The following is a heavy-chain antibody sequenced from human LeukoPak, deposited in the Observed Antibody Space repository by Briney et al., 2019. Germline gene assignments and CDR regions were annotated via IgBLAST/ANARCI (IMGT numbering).Heavy chain of an antibody. J-gene: IGHJ3*02. Sequence: PGGSLRLSCAASGFTFDDYAMHWVRPAPGKGLEWVSGISWNSGSIGYADSVKGRFTISRDNAKNSLYLQMNSLRAEDTALYYCAKATSHRSYDILTGYHDAFDIWGQGTMVTVSS. D-gene: IGHD3-9*01. CDR3: AKATSHRSYDILTGYHDAFDI. V-gene: IGHV3-9*01. CDR1: GFTFDDYA. CDR2: ISWNSGSI.